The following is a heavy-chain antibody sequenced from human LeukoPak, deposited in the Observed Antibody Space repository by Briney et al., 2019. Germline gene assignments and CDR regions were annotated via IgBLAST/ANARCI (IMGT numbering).Heavy chain of an antibody. CDR1: AVSINRRRYY. V-gene: IGHV4-39*01. J-gene: IGHJ4*02. Sequence: PSETLSLTCTVSAVSINRRRYYWGWIRHPPGQGLEWVATGYYTGSTYYNPSLNTRVIISADTSKNQFSLKLSSVTAADTAVYHCVRQAGYFDYWGQGPLVRVSS. CDR2: GYYTGST. CDR3: VRQAGYFDY.